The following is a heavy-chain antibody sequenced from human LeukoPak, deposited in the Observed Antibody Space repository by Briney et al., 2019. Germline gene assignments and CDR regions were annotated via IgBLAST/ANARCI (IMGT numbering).Heavy chain of an antibody. CDR2: IYSGGST. D-gene: IGHD1-26*01. CDR1: GFTVRSNY. CDR3: AKDHSGSHFDY. J-gene: IGHJ4*02. Sequence: PGGSLRLSCAASGFTVRSNYMSWVRQAPGKGLEWVSVIYSGGSTYYADSVKGRFTISRDNSKNTLYLQMNSLRAEDTAIYYCAKDHSGSHFDYWGQGTLVTVSS. V-gene: IGHV3-53*01.